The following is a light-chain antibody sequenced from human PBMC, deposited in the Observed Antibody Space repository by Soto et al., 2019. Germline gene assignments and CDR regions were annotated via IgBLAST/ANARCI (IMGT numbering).Light chain of an antibody. CDR2: SYS. J-gene: IGLJ2*01. Sequence: QSVLTQPPSASGTPGQRVTISCSGSSSNIGSNFVYWYQQLPGTAPKLLIHSYSQRPSGVPDRFSGSKSGTSASLAISGLRSEDEADYYCAAWDDSLSGVVFGGGTKLTVL. V-gene: IGLV1-47*01. CDR1: SSNIGSNF. CDR3: AAWDDSLSGVV.